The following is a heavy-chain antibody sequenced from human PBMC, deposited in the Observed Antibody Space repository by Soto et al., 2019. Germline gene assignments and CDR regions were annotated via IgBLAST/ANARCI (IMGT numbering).Heavy chain of an antibody. D-gene: IGHD1-26*01. CDR2: ISYDGSNK. Sequence: QVQLVESGGGVVQPGRSLRLSCAASGFTFSSYAMHWVRQAPGKGLEWVAVISYDGSNKYYADSVKGRFTISRDNSKNTLYLQMNSLRAEDTAVYYCARGIIVGPNYTGYYYGMDVWGQGTTVTVSS. J-gene: IGHJ6*02. CDR3: ARGIIVGPNYTGYYYGMDV. V-gene: IGHV3-30-3*01. CDR1: GFTFSSYA.